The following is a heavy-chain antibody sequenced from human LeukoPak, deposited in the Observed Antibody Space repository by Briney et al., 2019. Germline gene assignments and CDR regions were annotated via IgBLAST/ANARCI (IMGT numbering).Heavy chain of an antibody. V-gene: IGHV4-61*01. D-gene: IGHD5-12*01. CDR1: GGSVSSGSYY. CDR2: IYYSGST. CDR3: ARYTLGYDLSNWGNGRNFDY. Sequence: SETLSLTCTVSGGSVSSGSYYWSWLRQPPGKGLEWIGYIYYSGSTNYNSSLKSRVTISVDTSKNQFSLKLRSVTAADTAVYYCARYTLGYDLSNWGNGRNFDYWGQGTLVTVSS. J-gene: IGHJ4*02.